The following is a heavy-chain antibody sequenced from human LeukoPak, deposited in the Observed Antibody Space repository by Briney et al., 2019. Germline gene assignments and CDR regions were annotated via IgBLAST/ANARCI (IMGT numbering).Heavy chain of an antibody. CDR2: IYYSGST. J-gene: IGHJ4*01. Sequence: SETLSLTCTVSGGSIRSYYWSWIRQPPGKGLEWIGYIYYSGSTNYTPSLKSRVTIAVDMSKNQFSLKLSSVTAADTAVYYCARHFTHYIFDNWGHGTLVTVSS. V-gene: IGHV4-59*08. D-gene: IGHD4-11*01. CDR1: GGSIRSYY. CDR3: ARHFTHYIFDN.